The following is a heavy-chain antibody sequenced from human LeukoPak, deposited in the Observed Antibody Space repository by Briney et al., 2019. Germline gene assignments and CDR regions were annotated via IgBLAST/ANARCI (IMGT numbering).Heavy chain of an antibody. Sequence: GGSLRLSCAASGFTFSDYYMSWIRQAPEKGPEWVSYISSSSNYTNYADSVKGRFTISRDNAKNSLYLQMNSLTAEDTAVYYCARQGNNWFDPWGQGTLVTVSS. CDR2: ISSSSNYT. J-gene: IGHJ5*02. CDR3: ARQGNNWFDP. V-gene: IGHV3-11*06. CDR1: GFTFSDYY.